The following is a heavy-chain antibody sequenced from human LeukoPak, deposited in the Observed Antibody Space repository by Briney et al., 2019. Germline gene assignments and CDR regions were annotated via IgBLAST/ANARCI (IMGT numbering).Heavy chain of an antibody. V-gene: IGHV3-7*01. D-gene: IGHD3-3*01. CDR1: GVTFSDYW. J-gene: IGHJ4*02. CDR3: VRDDYDFWSGYQRYFEF. CDR2: INQDGSEK. Sequence: SEGSLRLSCAVSGVTFSDYWMTWVRNAPGKGLEWVANINQDGSEKYYVDSVEGRFTISRDSVKNSLYLQMTSVRADDTAMYYCVRDDYDFWSGYQRYFEFWGQGTLVTVSS.